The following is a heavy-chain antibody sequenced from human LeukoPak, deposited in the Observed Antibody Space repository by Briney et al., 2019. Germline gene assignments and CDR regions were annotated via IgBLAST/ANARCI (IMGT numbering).Heavy chain of an antibody. V-gene: IGHV3-21*01. CDR3: ARDPGSTGDY. CDR1: GLTFSSYG. D-gene: IGHD1-14*01. Sequence: GGSLRLSCAASGLTFSSYGMHWVRQAPGKGLEWVSSIGGGGGTYYADSVKGRFTISRDDAKNSLYLQMNSLRAEDTAVYYCARDPGSTGDYWGQGTQVTVSA. J-gene: IGHJ4*02. CDR2: IGGGGGT.